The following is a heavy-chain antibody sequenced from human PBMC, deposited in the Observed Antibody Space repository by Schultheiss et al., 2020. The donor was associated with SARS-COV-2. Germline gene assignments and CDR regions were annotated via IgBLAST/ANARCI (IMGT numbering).Heavy chain of an antibody. D-gene: IGHD3-22*01. V-gene: IGHV3-53*01. Sequence: GGSLRLSCAASGFTVSSNYMSWVRQAPGKGLEWVSVIYSGGSTYYADSVKGRFTISRDNSKNTLYLQMNSLRAEDTAVYYCARGSITMIVVVITRGYYFDYWGQGTLVTVSS. CDR1: GFTVSSNY. J-gene: IGHJ4*02. CDR3: ARGSITMIVVVITRGYYFDY. CDR2: IYSGGST.